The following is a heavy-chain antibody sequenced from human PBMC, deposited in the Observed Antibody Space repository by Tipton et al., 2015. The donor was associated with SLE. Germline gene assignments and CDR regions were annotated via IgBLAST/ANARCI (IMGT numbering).Heavy chain of an antibody. D-gene: IGHD6-19*01. CDR1: GGSFSDYY. J-gene: IGHJ5*02. CDR2: INRSGST. CDR3: ATSSVAGTGWFDP. V-gene: IGHV4-34*01. Sequence: TLSLTCAVYGGSFSDYYWSWIRQPPGKGLEWIGEINRSGSTNYNPSLKSRVTISVDTSKNQFSLRLSSVTAADTAVYYCATSSVAGTGWFDPWGQGTLVTVSS.